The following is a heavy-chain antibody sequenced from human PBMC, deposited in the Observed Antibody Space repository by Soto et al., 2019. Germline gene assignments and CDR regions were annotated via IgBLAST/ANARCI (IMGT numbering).Heavy chain of an antibody. J-gene: IGHJ4*02. V-gene: IGHV3-23*01. CDR1: GLPFSSYA. CDR3: AKRGSGSYFDY. Sequence: EVQLLESGGGWVQPGGSLRLSCAASGLPFSSYALNWVRQAPGKGLEWVSVISGSGGSTYYADSVKGRFSISRDSSKNTLYLQMNSLRAEDTAVYYCAKRGSGSYFDYWGQGTLVTVSS. D-gene: IGHD1-26*01. CDR2: ISGSGGST.